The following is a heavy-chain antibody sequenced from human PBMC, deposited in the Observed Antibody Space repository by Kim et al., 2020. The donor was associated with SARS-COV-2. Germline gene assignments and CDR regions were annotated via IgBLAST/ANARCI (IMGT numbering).Heavy chain of an antibody. D-gene: IGHD5-18*01. Sequence: DSVKGRLTIARDNSMITLDLQMNSLRAEETAVYYCARDYRDTRYYYYGMDVWGQGTTVTVSS. CDR3: ARDYRDTRYYYYGMDV. V-gene: IGHV3-66*01. J-gene: IGHJ6*02.